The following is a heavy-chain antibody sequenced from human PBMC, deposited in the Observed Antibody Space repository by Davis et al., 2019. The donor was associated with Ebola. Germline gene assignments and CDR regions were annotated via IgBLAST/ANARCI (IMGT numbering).Heavy chain of an antibody. CDR1: GFTFSSYS. CDR2: VKTDGTYT. J-gene: IGHJ3*02. CDR3: VRSRRDVGPDAFDI. V-gene: IGHV3-74*01. D-gene: IGHD1-26*01. Sequence: GESLKISCAASGFTFSSYSMNWVRQAPGKGLVWVSRVKTDGTYTNYADSVKGRFTISRDNAKNTLSLQMNSLRGEDTGLYYCVRSRRDVGPDAFDIWGQGTMVTVSS.